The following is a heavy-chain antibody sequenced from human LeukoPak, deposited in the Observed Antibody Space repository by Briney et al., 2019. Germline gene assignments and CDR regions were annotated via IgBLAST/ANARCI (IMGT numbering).Heavy chain of an antibody. CDR3: ARSVAYGNWFDP. CDR1: GSSISSYY. V-gene: IGHV4-59*08. Sequence: SETLSLTCTVSGSSISSYYWSWIRQPPGKGLEWIGYIYYSGSTNYNPSLKSRVTISVDTSKNQSSLKLSSVTAADTAVYYCARSVAYGNWFDPWGQGTLVTVSS. CDR2: IYYSGST. D-gene: IGHD3-10*01. J-gene: IGHJ5*02.